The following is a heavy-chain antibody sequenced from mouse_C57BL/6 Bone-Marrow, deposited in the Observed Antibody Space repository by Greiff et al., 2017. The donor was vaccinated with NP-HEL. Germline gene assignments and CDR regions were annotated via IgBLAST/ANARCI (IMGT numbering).Heavy chain of an antibody. CDR1: GFTFSSYG. V-gene: IGHV5-6*01. CDR3: ARHRFAY. J-gene: IGHJ3*01. CDR2: ISSGGSYT. Sequence: DVHLVESGGDLVKPGGSLKLSCAASGFTFSSYGMSWVRQTPDKRLEWVATISSGGSYTYYPDSVKGRFTISRDNAKNTLYLQMSSLKSEDTAMYYCARHRFAYWGQGTLVTVSA.